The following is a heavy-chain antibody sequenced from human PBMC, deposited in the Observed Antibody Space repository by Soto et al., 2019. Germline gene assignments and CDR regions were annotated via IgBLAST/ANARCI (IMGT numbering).Heavy chain of an antibody. CDR2: ISFDGGNQ. D-gene: IGHD6-19*01. CDR3: AKDSSVTVAGSGGWFDP. J-gene: IGHJ5*02. Sequence: QVQLVQSGGGVVQPGRSLRLSCSASGFDFNTYGLHWVRQAPGKGLEWVAGISFDGGNQYYADSVKGRFTISRDKSNNTLYLQMSSLGAEDTATYYCAKDSSVTVAGSGGWFDPWGQGTLVIVSS. V-gene: IGHV3-30*18. CDR1: GFDFNTYG.